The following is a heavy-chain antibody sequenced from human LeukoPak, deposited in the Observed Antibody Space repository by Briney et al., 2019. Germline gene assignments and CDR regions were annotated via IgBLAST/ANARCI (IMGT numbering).Heavy chain of an antibody. CDR1: GYTFTDYN. CDR3: ARDAGYSSSSKDAFDI. Sequence: ASVKVSCKASGYTFTDYNIHWVRQAPGQGLEWMGRINPNSGGTNYAQKFQGRVTMTRDTSISTAYMELSRLRSDDTAVYYCARDAGYSSSSKDAFDIWGQGTMVTVSS. V-gene: IGHV1-2*06. J-gene: IGHJ3*02. CDR2: INPNSGGT. D-gene: IGHD6-6*01.